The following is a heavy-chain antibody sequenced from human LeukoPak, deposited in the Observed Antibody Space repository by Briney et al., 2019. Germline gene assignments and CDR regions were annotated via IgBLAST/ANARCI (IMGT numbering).Heavy chain of an antibody. V-gene: IGHV4-39*01. D-gene: IGHD6-13*01. CDR2: IYYSGIT. J-gene: IGHJ4*02. CDR3: ARHGRSSSSWYYFNY. Sequence: TGGSLRLSCTVSGGSISSNSDFWGWIRQPPGKGLEWIGSIYYSGITHYNPPLKSRVTVSVDTSKNQFSLRLTSVTAADTAVYYCARHGRSSSSWYYFNYWGQGILVTVSS. CDR1: GGSISSNSDF.